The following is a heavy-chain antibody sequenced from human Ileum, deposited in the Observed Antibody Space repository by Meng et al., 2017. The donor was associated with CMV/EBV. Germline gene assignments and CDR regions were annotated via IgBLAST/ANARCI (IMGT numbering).Heavy chain of an antibody. CDR3: ARGAYCGGDCHYYYYYGVDV. CDR1: GGSINSSGYY. V-gene: IGHV4-39*02. D-gene: IGHD2-21*02. Sequence: SETLSLTCTVSGGSINSSGYYWGWIRQPPGRGLEWIGSFEYSGKTYYNPSLKSRVSMSADTSKTQFSLRLRSVTAADTTVYYCARGAYCGGDCHYYYYYGVDVWGQGTTVTVSS. CDR2: FEYSGKT. J-gene: IGHJ6*02.